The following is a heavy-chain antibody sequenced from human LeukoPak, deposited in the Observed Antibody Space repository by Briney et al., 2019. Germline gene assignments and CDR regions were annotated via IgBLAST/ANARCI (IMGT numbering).Heavy chain of an antibody. J-gene: IGHJ4*02. CDR2: IYTSGST. D-gene: IGHD1-26*01. CDR1: GGSISSGSYH. V-gene: IGHV4-61*02. CDR3: ARGREGHLDY. Sequence: SQTLSLTCTVSGGSISSGSYHCSWIRQPAGKGLEWIGRIYTSGSTNYNPSLKSRVTISVGTSKNQFSLKLSSVTAADTAVYYCARGREGHLDYWGQGTLVTVSS.